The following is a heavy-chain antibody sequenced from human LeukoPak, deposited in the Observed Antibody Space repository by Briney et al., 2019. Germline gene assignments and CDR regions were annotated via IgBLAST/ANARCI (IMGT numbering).Heavy chain of an antibody. CDR2: INWNGGST. J-gene: IGHJ4*02. Sequence: GGPLRLSCAASGFTFDDYGMSWVRQAPGKGLEWVSGINWNGGSTGYADSVKGRFTISRDNAKNSLYLQMNSLRAEDTALYYCARDLGYCSSTSCYEKFGYWGQGTLVTVSS. D-gene: IGHD2-2*01. CDR3: ARDLGYCSSTSCYEKFGY. CDR1: GFTFDDYG. V-gene: IGHV3-20*04.